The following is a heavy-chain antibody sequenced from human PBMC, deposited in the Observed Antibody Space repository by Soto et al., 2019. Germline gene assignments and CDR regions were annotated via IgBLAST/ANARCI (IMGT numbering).Heavy chain of an antibody. J-gene: IGHJ6*04. CDR2: ISSSGSTI. D-gene: IGHD6-6*01. Sequence: QVQLVESGGGLVKPGGSLRLSCAASGFTFSDYYMSWIRQAPGKGLEWVSYISSSGSTIYYADSVKGRFTISRDNAKNSLNLKMNSLRAEDTAGYYCARDGVAGLPNRIAAPNVWGKGTTVTVSS. CDR1: GFTFSDYY. V-gene: IGHV3-11*01. CDR3: ARDGVAGLPNRIAAPNV.